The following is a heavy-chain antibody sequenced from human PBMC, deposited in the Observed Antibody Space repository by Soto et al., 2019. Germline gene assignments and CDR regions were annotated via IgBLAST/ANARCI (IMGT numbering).Heavy chain of an antibody. CDR2: IYYSGST. CDR3: ARQVYDILTGYYLSLNWFDP. Sequence: QLQLQESGPGLVKPSETLSLTCTVSGGSISSSSYYWGWIRQPPGKGLEWIGSIYYSGSTYYNPSLKSRVTISVDTSKNQFSLKLSSVTAADTAVYYCARQVYDILTGYYLSLNWFDPWGQGTLVTVSS. CDR1: GGSISSSSYY. J-gene: IGHJ5*02. D-gene: IGHD3-9*01. V-gene: IGHV4-39*01.